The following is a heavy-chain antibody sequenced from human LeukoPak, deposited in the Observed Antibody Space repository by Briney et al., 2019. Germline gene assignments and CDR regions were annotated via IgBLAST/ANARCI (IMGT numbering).Heavy chain of an antibody. D-gene: IGHD4-17*01. CDR1: GVTFSTHG. V-gene: IGHV3-48*01. CDR2: ISPRSATI. Sequence: PGGALRLSCGASGVTFSTHGMISVPQAPGERLEWVSYISPRSATIYYADSVKGRFTISRDDARNSLFLQMHSLRAGDTAVYYCARVRGPTVTTWYFDLWGRGTLVTVSS. J-gene: IGHJ2*01. CDR3: ARVRGPTVTTWYFDL.